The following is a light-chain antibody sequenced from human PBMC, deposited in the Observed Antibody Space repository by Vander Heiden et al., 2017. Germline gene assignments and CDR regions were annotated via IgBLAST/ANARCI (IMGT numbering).Light chain of an antibody. V-gene: IGKV4-1*01. CDR3: QQYYSTPYT. CDR1: QSVLYSSNDKNY. Sequence: DIVMTQSPDYLALSLGERATFNCKYSQSVLYSSNDKNYLAWYQQKPGQPPKLLIYWASTRESGVPDRFSGSGSGTDFTLTISSLQADDVAFYYCQQYYSTPYTFGQGTKVEIK. CDR2: WAS. J-gene: IGKJ2*01.